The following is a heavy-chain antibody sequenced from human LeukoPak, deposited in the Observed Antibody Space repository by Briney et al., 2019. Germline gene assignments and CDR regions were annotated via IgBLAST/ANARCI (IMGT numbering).Heavy chain of an antibody. Sequence: ASVKVSCKASGYTFTSYGISWARQAPGQGLEWMGWISAYNGNTNYAQKLQGRVTMTTDTSTSTAYMELRSLRSDDTAVYYCASVDTAMGIDYWGQGTLVTVSS. CDR3: ASVDTAMGIDY. D-gene: IGHD5-18*01. CDR1: GYTFTSYG. CDR2: ISAYNGNT. J-gene: IGHJ4*02. V-gene: IGHV1-18*01.